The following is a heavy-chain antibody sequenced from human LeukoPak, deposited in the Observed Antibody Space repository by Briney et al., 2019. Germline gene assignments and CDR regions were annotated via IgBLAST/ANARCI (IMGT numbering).Heavy chain of an antibody. D-gene: IGHD3-3*01. Sequence: GGSLRLSCAASGFTFSSYAMNWVRQAPGKGLEWVSAISGSGGSTYYADSVKGRFTISRDNSKNTLYLQMSSLRAEDTAVYYCAKNTIFGVVNVDYWGQGTLVTVSS. CDR1: GFTFSSYA. V-gene: IGHV3-23*01. CDR2: ISGSGGST. CDR3: AKNTIFGVVNVDY. J-gene: IGHJ4*02.